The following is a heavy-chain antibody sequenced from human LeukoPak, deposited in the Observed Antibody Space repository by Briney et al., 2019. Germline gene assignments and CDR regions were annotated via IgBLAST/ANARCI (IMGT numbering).Heavy chain of an antibody. CDR3: SKGWRGQYQLPNAFDY. CDR2: IRYDGSNK. Sequence: GGSLRLACAASGFTFSSYGMHWVGQAPDKGLEWVAFIRYDGSNKYYADSVKGRFTISRDNSKNTLYLQMNSLRAEATAVYYCSKGWRGQYQLPNAFDYWGQGTLVTVSS. J-gene: IGHJ4*02. CDR1: GFTFSSYG. V-gene: IGHV3-30*02. D-gene: IGHD2-2*01.